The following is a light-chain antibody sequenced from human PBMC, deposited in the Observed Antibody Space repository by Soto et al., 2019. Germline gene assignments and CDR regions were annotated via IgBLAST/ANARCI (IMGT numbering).Light chain of an antibody. V-gene: IGKV3-20*01. CDR2: GAS. J-gene: IGKJ2*01. CDR1: QSVSTRY. Sequence: ESMLTQSPGTLSLSPGERATLSCRASQSVSTRYLAWYQQKPGQAPRLLIYGASIGTAGIPDRFSGSGSGTDLTLTISRLEPEDFAVYYCHQFGSSPLAFTFGQGTKLVI. CDR3: HQFGSSPLAFT.